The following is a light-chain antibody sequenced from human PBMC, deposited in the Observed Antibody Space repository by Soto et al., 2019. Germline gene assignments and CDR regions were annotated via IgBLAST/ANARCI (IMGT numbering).Light chain of an antibody. J-gene: IGKJ4*01. CDR3: QQTDDFPLT. CDR2: AAS. CDR1: QTVRSSY. V-gene: IGKV3-20*01. Sequence: EIVLTQSPGTLSLSPGERATLSCRASQTVRSSYLAWYQQKPGQAPRLLIYAASSRATGIPDRFSGSGSGTDFTLTISSLQPEDSASYFCQQTDDFPLTFGGGTKVEI.